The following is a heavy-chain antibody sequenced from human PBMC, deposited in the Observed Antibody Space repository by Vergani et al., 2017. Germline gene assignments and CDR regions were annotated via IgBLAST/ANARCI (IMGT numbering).Heavy chain of an antibody. V-gene: IGHV3-30*02. CDR3: ANEGGEYCSGGTCYPDY. Sequence: QVQLVESGGGVVQPGTSLRLSCEASGFKFSQFGMPWVRQGPGKGLEWVASIRSDESRRYYGDSMEGPFTISRDNSKNTLYLQMKSLRPVDTAVYYCANEGGEYCSGGTCYPDYWGQGTLVIVSS. CDR1: GFKFSQFG. J-gene: IGHJ4*02. CDR2: IRSDESRR. D-gene: IGHD2-15*01.